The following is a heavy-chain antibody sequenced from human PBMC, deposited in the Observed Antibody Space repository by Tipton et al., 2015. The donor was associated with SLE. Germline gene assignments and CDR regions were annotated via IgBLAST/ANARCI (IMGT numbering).Heavy chain of an antibody. CDR2: IYSGGSST. CDR3: AKDNFYDSSGYYDY. V-gene: IGHV3-23*03. Sequence: SLRLSCAASGFTFSSYAMSWVRQAPGKGLEGVSVIYSGGSSTYYADSVKGRFTISRDNSKNTLYLQMNSLRAEDTAVYYCAKDNFYDSSGYYDYWGQGTLVTVSS. J-gene: IGHJ4*02. D-gene: IGHD3-22*01. CDR1: GFTFSSYA.